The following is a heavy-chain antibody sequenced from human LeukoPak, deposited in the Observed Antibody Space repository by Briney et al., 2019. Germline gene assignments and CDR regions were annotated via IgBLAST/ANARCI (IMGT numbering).Heavy chain of an antibody. D-gene: IGHD6-13*01. Sequence: SETLSLTCAVYGGSFSGYYWSWIRQPPGKGLEWIGYIYYSGSTYYNPSLKSRVTISVDTSKNQFSLKLSSVTAADTAVYYCARAAAGTGWSYYFDYWGQGTLVTVSS. CDR3: ARAAAGTGWSYYFDY. V-gene: IGHV4-30-4*01. J-gene: IGHJ4*02. CDR1: GGSFSGYY. CDR2: IYYSGST.